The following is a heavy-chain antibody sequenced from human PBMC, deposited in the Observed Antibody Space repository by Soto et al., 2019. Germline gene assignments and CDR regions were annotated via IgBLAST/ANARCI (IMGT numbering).Heavy chain of an antibody. Sequence: GGSLRLSCAASGFTFSSYSMNWVRQAPGKGLEWVSSTSSSSSYIYYADSVKGRFTISRDNAKNSLYLQMNSLRAEDTAVYYCARDSRYYYDSSGYYWGQGTLVTVSS. V-gene: IGHV3-21*01. CDR1: GFTFSSYS. J-gene: IGHJ4*02. CDR2: TSSSSSYI. D-gene: IGHD3-22*01. CDR3: ARDSRYYYDSSGYY.